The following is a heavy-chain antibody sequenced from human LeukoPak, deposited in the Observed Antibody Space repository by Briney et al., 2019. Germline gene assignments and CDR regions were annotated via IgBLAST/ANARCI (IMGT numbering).Heavy chain of an antibody. D-gene: IGHD3-10*01. Sequence: SETLSLTCTVSGGSISSYYWSWIRQPPGKGLEWIGYIYYSGSTNYNPSLKSRVTISVDTSKNQFSLKLSSVTAADTAVYYCARHSGGGFYGSGTFYYRGYFDYWGQGTLVTVSS. CDR3: ARHSGGGFYGSGTFYYRGYFDY. V-gene: IGHV4-59*08. CDR2: IYYSGST. J-gene: IGHJ4*02. CDR1: GGSISSYY.